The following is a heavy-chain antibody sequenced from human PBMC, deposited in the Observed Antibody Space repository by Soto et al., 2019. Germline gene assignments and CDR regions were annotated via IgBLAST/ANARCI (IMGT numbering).Heavy chain of an antibody. CDR2: ISYDGSNK. CDR1: GFTFSSYA. D-gene: IGHD6-13*01. J-gene: IGHJ3*02. Sequence: GGSLRLSCAASGFTFSSYAMHWVRQAPGKGLEWVAVISYDGSNKYYADSVKGRFTISRDNSKNTLYLQMNSLRAEDTAVYYCARDIAAAGTSHPGAFDIWGQGTMVTVSS. CDR3: ARDIAAAGTSHPGAFDI. V-gene: IGHV3-30-3*01.